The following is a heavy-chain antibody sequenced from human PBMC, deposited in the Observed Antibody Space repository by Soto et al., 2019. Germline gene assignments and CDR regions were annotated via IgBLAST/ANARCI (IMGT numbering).Heavy chain of an antibody. CDR2: ISPYTGNT. D-gene: IGHD3-16*01. CDR3: VMVDNYVTPTPQDV. Sequence: QVQLVQSGDEVKKPGASVKVSCKASGYIFVNYGIAWVRQAPGQGLEWMGWISPYTGNTHSATKIQGRLTMTTDTSTSTAYMDLGSLISDELAVYYCVMVDNYVTPTPQDVWGQGTTVTVSS. J-gene: IGHJ6*02. CDR1: GYIFVNYG. V-gene: IGHV1-18*03.